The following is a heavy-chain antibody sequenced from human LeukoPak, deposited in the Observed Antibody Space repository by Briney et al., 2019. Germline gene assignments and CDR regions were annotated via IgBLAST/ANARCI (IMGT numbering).Heavy chain of an antibody. J-gene: IGHJ2*01. CDR2: IRSKANSYAT. V-gene: IGHV3-73*01. Sequence: PGGSLRLSCAASGFTFDDYAMHWVRQASGKGLEWVGRIRSKANSYATAYAASVKGRFTISRDDSKNTAYLQMNSLKTEDTAVYYCTSHRNRAYSGYEWGSLDWDFDLSGRGTLVTVSS. CDR1: GFTFDDYA. CDR3: TSHRNRAYSGYEWGSLDWDFDL. D-gene: IGHD5-12*01.